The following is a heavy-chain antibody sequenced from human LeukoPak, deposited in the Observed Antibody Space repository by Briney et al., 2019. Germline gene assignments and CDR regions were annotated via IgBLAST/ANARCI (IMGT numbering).Heavy chain of an antibody. V-gene: IGHV3-23*01. D-gene: IGHD3-16*02. CDR2: ISGSGRSA. Sequence: GGSLRLSCAASGFTFSSYAMSWVRQAPGKGLEWDSAISGSGRSAYFAGSVEGRFTISRDNSKNMLYLQMNSLRAEDTAVYYCAKETQFGGVIVTNFDYWGQGTLVTVSS. J-gene: IGHJ4*02. CDR3: AKETQFGGVIVTNFDY. CDR1: GFTFSSYA.